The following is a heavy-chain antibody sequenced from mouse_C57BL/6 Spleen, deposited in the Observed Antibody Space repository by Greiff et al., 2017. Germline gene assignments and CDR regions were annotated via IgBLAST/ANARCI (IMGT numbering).Heavy chain of an antibody. CDR2: IDPENGDT. CDR1: GFNIKDDY. CDR3: TSNYGNYEVYFDY. J-gene: IGHJ2*01. Sequence: VQLQQSGAELVRPGASDKLSCTASGFNIKDDYMHWVKQRPEQGLEWIGWIDPENGDTEYASKFQGKATITADTASNTAYLQLSSLTSEDTAVYYCTSNYGNYEVYFDYWGQGTTLTVSS. V-gene: IGHV14-4*01. D-gene: IGHD2-1*01.